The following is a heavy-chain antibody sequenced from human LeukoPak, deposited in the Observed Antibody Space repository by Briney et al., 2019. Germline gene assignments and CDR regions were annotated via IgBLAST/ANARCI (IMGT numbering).Heavy chain of an antibody. CDR1: GGSISNYF. CDR3: ARAYIITMIGDY. V-gene: IGHV3-20*04. D-gene: IGHD3-22*01. J-gene: IGHJ4*02. CDR2: INWNGGST. Sequence: ETLSLTCTVSGGSISNYFWSWIRQPPGKGLEWVSGINWNGGSTGYADSVKGRFTISRDNAKNSLYLQMNSLRAEDTALYYCARAYIITMIGDYWGQGTLVTVSS.